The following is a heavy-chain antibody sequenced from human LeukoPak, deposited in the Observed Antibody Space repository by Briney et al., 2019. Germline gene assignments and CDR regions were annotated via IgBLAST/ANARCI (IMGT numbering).Heavy chain of an antibody. J-gene: IGHJ6*02. V-gene: IGHV3-23*01. CDR2: ISGSGGST. D-gene: IGHD3-3*02. CDR1: GFTFNNYA. CDR3: AKDISASNYYGMDV. Sequence: GGSLRLSCAASGFTFNNYAMNWVRQAPGKGLEWVSAISGSGGSTYYADSVKGRFTISRDNAKNSLYLQMNSLRAEDTALYYCAKDISASNYYGMDVWGQGTTVTVSS.